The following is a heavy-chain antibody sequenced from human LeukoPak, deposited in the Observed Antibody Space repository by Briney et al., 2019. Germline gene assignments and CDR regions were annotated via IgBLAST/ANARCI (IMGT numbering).Heavy chain of an antibody. Sequence: SVKVSCKASGGTFSSYAISWVRQAPGQGLEWMGRIIPILGIANYAQKFQGRVTITTGESMNTAYMELSSLRSDDTAVYFCARGQGFCSSPSCIYYYLYYYMDVWGNGTTVTVSS. V-gene: IGHV1-69*04. J-gene: IGHJ6*03. CDR1: GGTFSSYA. D-gene: IGHD2-2*01. CDR2: IIPILGIA. CDR3: ARGQGFCSSPSCIYYYLYYYMDV.